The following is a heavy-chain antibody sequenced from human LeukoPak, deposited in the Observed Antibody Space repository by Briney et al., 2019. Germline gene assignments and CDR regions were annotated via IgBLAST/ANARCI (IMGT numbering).Heavy chain of an antibody. J-gene: IGHJ4*02. CDR1: GFTFSSYG. CDR2: IRYDGSNK. V-gene: IGHV3-30*02. D-gene: IGHD6-19*01. CDR3: AKGSRHSSGWKKERGFDY. Sequence: PGGSLRLSCAASGFTFSSYGMHWVRQAPGKGLEWVAFIRYDGSNKYYADSVKGRFTISRDNSKNTLYLQMNSLRAEDTAVYYCAKGSRHSSGWKKERGFDYWGQGTLVTVSS.